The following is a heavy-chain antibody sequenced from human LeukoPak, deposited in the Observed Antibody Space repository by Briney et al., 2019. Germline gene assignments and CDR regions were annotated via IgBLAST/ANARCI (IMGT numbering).Heavy chain of an antibody. J-gene: IGHJ4*02. CDR2: INPKSGGT. Sequence: ASVKVSCKASGYTFTGYYMHWVRQAPGEGLEYMGWINPKSGGTKYAQKFQGRVTMTRDTSISTAYMELSRLRSDDTAVYYCARSPSRVNYDFWSGQEYYFDYWGQGTLVTVSS. D-gene: IGHD3-3*01. V-gene: IGHV1-2*02. CDR3: ARSPSRVNYDFWSGQEYYFDY. CDR1: GYTFTGYY.